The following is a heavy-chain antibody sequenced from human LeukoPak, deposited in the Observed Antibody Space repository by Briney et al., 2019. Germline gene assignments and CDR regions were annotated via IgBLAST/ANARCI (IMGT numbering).Heavy chain of an antibody. V-gene: IGHV3-33*08. J-gene: IGHJ3*02. CDR3: ARDSYSSGWYPGRDAFDI. D-gene: IGHD6-19*01. CDR2: IWYDGSNK. CDR1: GFTFSSYG. Sequence: GGSLRLSCAASGFTFSSYGMHWVRQAPGKGLEWVAVIWYDGSNKYYADSVKGRFTISRDNSKNTLYLQMNSLRAEDTAVYYCARDSYSSGWYPGRDAFDIWGQGTMVTVSS.